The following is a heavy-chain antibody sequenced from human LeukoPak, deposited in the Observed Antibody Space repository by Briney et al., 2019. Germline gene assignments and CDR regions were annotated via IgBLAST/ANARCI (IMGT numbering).Heavy chain of an antibody. J-gene: IGHJ4*02. CDR1: GVSISSSSYY. Sequence: SETLSLTCTVSGVSISSSSYYWGWIRRPPGKGLEWVASISDSGNTYYTPSLRSRVTMSVDTSRNQLSLELNSATAADTAVYYCARLFRDHRGYFDYWGQGTLATVAS. CDR2: ISDSGNT. CDR3: ARLFRDHRGYFDY. V-gene: IGHV4-39*01. D-gene: IGHD3-16*02.